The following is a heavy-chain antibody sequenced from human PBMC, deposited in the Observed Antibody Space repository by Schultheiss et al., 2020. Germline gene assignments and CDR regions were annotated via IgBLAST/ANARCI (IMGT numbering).Heavy chain of an antibody. J-gene: IGHJ4*02. CDR2: ISGSGGST. CDR1: GFTFSSYA. D-gene: IGHD2-21*02. CDR3: AKGPRELAYCGGDCPYYFDY. Sequence: GGSLRLSCAASGFTFSSYAMHWVRQAPGKGLEWVSAISGSGGSTYYADSVKGRFTISRDNSKNTLYLQMNSLRAEDTAVYYCAKGPRELAYCGGDCPYYFDYWGQGTLVTVSS. V-gene: IGHV3-23*01.